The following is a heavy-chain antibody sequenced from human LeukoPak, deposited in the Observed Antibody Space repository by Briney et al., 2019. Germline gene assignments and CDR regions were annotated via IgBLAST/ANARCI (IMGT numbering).Heavy chain of an antibody. V-gene: IGHV3-64*01. Sequence: GGSLRLSCAASGFTFSDYAMHWVRQAPGKELEYVSAISSNGGSIHYANSVKGRFTISRDNSKNTLYLQMDSLRAEDTAIYYCAKNGDRGAYCTGGTCYPYFYYYMDVWGKGTTVTI. CDR1: GFTFSDYA. D-gene: IGHD2-15*01. CDR2: ISSNGGSI. J-gene: IGHJ6*03. CDR3: AKNGDRGAYCTGGTCYPYFYYYMDV.